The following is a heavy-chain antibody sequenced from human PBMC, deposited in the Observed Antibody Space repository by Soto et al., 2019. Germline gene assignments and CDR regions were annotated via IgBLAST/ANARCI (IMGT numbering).Heavy chain of an antibody. CDR3: ASVGGTGYFDGLDL. CDR2: LDHQGYS. V-gene: IGHV4-59*01. D-gene: IGHD3-9*01. J-gene: IGHJ5*02. Sequence: SETLSLTCSVSGAPITSNYWTWIRQPPGKGLEWIGYLDHQGYSNYSPSLRSRVSMSIDTSKNQLSLKVHSVTPADTAVDYCASVGGTGYFDGLDLWGQGTLVTVSS. CDR1: GAPITSNY.